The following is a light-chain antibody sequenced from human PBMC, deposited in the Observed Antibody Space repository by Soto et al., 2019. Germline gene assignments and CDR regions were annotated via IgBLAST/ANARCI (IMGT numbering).Light chain of an antibody. V-gene: IGKV1-39*01. CDR1: QTISSY. J-gene: IGKJ1*01. CDR2: AAS. CDR3: QQSSRTPWT. Sequence: DIQMTQSPSSLSASVEDRVTITCRASQTISSYLNWYQQKPGKAPKLLIYAASTLESGVPSRFSGNRSGTDFILTISSLQPEDFAAYYCQQSSRTPWTFGQGTKVEIK.